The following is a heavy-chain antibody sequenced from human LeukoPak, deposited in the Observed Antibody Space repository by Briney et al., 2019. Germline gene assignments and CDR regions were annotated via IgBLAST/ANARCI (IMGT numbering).Heavy chain of an antibody. CDR3: ARGSGETGGYYYVY. D-gene: IGHD3-22*01. CDR2: IIPIFGTA. Sequence: SVKVSCKASSYTFTSYGISWVRQAPGQGLEWMGGIIPIFGTANYAQKFQGRVTITADESTRTAYMELRTLRSEDTAIYYCARGSGETGGYYYVYWGRGTPVTVSS. J-gene: IGHJ4*02. CDR1: SYTFTSYG. V-gene: IGHV1-69*13.